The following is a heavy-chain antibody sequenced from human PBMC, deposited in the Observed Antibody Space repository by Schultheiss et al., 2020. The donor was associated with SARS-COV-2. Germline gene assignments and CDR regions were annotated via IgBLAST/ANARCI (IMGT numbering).Heavy chain of an antibody. J-gene: IGHJ6*03. V-gene: IGHV3-23*01. CDR3: ARVVAQGLVYYYYYMDV. CDR2: IDGSGGRT. Sequence: GGSLRLSCAASGFTFSSHAMNWVRQAPGKGLEWVSSIDGSGGRTYYADSVKGRFTISRHNSKNTLYLQMNSLRAEDTAVYYCARVVAQGLVYYYYYMDVWGKGTTVTVSS. CDR1: GFTFSSHA. D-gene: IGHD6-19*01.